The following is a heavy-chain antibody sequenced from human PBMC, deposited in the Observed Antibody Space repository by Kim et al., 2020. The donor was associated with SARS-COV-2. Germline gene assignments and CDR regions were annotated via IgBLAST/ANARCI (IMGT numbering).Heavy chain of an antibody. V-gene: IGHV1-18*04. D-gene: IGHD4-17*01. CDR1: GYMFTSYG. CDR2: ISARDGNT. CDR3: ARGAYGDVSFDY. Sequence: ASVKVSCKACGYMFTSYGFSWVRQAPGQGLEWLGWISARDGNTKYGQKVQGRVIMTTDTFTNTAYMELWSLRSDDTAMYYSARGAYGDVSFDYWGQGTLVTVPS. J-gene: IGHJ4*02.